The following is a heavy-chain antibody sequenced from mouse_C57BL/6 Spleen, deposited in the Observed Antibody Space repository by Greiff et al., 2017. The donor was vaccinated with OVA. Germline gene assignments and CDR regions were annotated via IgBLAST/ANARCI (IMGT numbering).Heavy chain of an antibody. J-gene: IGHJ2*01. V-gene: IGHV5-16*01. D-gene: IGHD4-1*01. Sequence: EVKLVESEGGLVQPGSSMKLSCTASGFTFSDYYMAWVRQVPEKGLEWVANINYDGSSTYYLDSLKSRFIISRDNAKNILYLQMSSLKSEDTATYYCARAWDFDYWGQGTTLTVSS. CDR3: ARAWDFDY. CDR1: GFTFSDYY. CDR2: INYDGSST.